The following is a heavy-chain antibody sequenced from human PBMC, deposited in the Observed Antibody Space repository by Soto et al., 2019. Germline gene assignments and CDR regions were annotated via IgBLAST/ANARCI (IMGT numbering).Heavy chain of an antibody. J-gene: IGHJ4*02. D-gene: IGHD3-22*01. Sequence: LRLSCTASGFTFGDYAMSWFRQAPGKGLEWVGFIRSKAYGGTTEYAASVKGRFTISRDDSKSIAYLQMNSLKTEDTAVYHCTRWASSYYDSSARGDYWGQGTLVTVSS. V-gene: IGHV3-49*03. CDR3: TRWASSYYDSSARGDY. CDR1: GFTFGDYA. CDR2: IRSKAYGGTT.